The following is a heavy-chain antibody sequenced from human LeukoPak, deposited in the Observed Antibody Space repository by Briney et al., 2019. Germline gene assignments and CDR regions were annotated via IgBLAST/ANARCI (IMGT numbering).Heavy chain of an antibody. V-gene: IGHV4-39*07. J-gene: IGHJ4*02. CDR1: GGSISSSSYY. Sequence: SETLSLTCTVSGGSISSSSYYWGWIRPPPGKGLDWIGSIYYSGSTYYNPSLKSRVTISVDTSKNQFSLKLSSVTAADTAVYYCASDIAARDDYWGQGTLVTVSS. CDR2: IYYSGST. CDR3: ASDIAARDDY. D-gene: IGHD6-6*01.